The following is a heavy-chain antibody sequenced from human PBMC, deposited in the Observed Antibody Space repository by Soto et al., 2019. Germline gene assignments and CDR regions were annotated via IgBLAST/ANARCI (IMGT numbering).Heavy chain of an antibody. CDR1: GGTFSTYS. D-gene: IGHD2-21*01. V-gene: IGHV1-69*02. J-gene: IGHJ3*02. CDR2: IIPMLGVR. Sequence: QVQLVQSGAEVKKPGSSVKVSCKDSGGTFSTYSMFWVRQAPGQGLEWMGRIIPMLGVRNYAQRFQDRVTMTADKSTDTVHMELSSLGSEATALYSCPLGSWSGEVFDIWGQGTMVTVSS. CDR3: PLGSWSGEVFDI.